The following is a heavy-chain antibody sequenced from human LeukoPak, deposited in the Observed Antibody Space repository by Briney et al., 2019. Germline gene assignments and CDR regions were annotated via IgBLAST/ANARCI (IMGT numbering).Heavy chain of an antibody. CDR2: IYYSRST. CDR3: ARLDFYDLSSHVFDI. CDR1: GGSTSSGDYY. Sequence: SETLSLTCTVSGGSTSSGDYYWSWIRQPPGKGLEWIGYIYYSRSTYYNPSLKSRVTISVDTSKNQFSLKLSSVTAADTAVYYCARLDFYDLSSHVFDIWGQGTMVTVSS. V-gene: IGHV4-30-4*01. D-gene: IGHD3-22*01. J-gene: IGHJ3*02.